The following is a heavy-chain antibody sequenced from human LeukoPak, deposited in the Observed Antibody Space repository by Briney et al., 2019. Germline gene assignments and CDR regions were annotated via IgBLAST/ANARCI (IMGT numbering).Heavy chain of an antibody. V-gene: IGHV4-59*01. CDR2: IYYSGST. J-gene: IGHJ4*02. CDR1: GGSISSYY. D-gene: IGHD1-26*01. CDR3: ARAGGSHQIDY. Sequence: TSETLSLTCTVSGGSISSYYWSWIRQPPGKGLEWIGYIYYSGSTNYNPSLKSRVTISVDTSKNQFSLKLSSVTAADTAVYYCARAGGSHQIDYWGQGTLVTVSS.